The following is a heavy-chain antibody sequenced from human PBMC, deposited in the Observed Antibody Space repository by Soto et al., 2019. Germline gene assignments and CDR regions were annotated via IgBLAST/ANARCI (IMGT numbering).Heavy chain of an antibody. CDR3: TTRRADTSTTETSTADLDV. Sequence: EVQLVESGGGLVKPGGSLRLSCAASGFTFSNVWMSWVRQAPGKGLEWVGRIKSKTDGGTTDYAAPVKGRFTISRDDSKNTLYLQMNSLTTEDTAVYYCTTRRADTSTTETSTADLDVWGQGTTVTVSS. J-gene: IGHJ6*02. CDR1: GFTFSNVW. V-gene: IGHV3-15*01. D-gene: IGHD1-1*01. CDR2: IKSKTDGGTT.